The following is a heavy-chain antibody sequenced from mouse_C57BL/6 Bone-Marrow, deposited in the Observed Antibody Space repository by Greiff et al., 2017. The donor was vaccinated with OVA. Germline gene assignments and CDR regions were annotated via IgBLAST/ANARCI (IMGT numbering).Heavy chain of an antibody. CDR3: ARELYSNPWYFDV. CDR1: GYTFTDYN. D-gene: IGHD2-5*01. J-gene: IGHJ1*03. CDR2: INPNNGGT. V-gene: IGHV1-18*01. Sequence: EVQLQESGPELVKPGASVKIPCKASGYTFTDYNMDWVKQSHGKSLEWIGDINPNNGGTIYNQKFKGKATLTVDKSSSTAYMELRSLTSEDTAVYYCARELYSNPWYFDVWGTGTTVTVSS.